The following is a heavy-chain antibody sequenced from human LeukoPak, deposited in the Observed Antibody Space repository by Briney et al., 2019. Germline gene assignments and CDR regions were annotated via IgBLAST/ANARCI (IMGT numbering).Heavy chain of an antibody. Sequence: GGSLRLSCAASGFTFSSYGMPWVRQTPGKGLEWVAVIWYDGSNKYYADSVKGRFTISRDNSKNTLYLQMNSLRAEDTAVYYCARDREWEHNGNGMDAWGQGTTVTVSS. J-gene: IGHJ6*02. CDR2: IWYDGSNK. CDR3: ARDREWEHNGNGMDA. CDR1: GFTFSSYG. D-gene: IGHD1-26*01. V-gene: IGHV3-33*01.